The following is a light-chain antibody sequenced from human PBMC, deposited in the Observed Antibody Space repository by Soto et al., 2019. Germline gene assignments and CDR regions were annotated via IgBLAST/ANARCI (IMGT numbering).Light chain of an antibody. CDR2: DAS. CDR3: QQYDNLRIA. Sequence: DIQLTQSPSSLSASVGARVTITCQASQDITNYLNWYQQKPGIAPKLLIYDASNLETGVPSRFSGSGFGTDFTFTISSLQPKDIATYYCQQYDNLRIAFGQGTRLDIK. J-gene: IGKJ5*01. V-gene: IGKV1-33*01. CDR1: QDITNY.